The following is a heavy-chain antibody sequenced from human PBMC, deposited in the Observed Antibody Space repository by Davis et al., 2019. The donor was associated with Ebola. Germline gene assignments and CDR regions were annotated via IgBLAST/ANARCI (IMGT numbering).Heavy chain of an antibody. CDR3: ARGIRDYYDSSGYPDY. CDR2: IIPIFGTA. D-gene: IGHD3-22*01. J-gene: IGHJ4*02. CDR1: GGTFSSYA. Sequence: SVKVSCKASGGTFSSYAISWVRQAPGQGLEWMGGIIPIFGTANYAQKFQGRVTITADESTSTAYMELSSLRSEDTDVYYCARGIRDYYDSSGYPDYWGQGTLVTVSS. V-gene: IGHV1-69*13.